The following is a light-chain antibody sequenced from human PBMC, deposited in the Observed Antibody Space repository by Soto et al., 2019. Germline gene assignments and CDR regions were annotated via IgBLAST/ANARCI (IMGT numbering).Light chain of an antibody. J-gene: IGLJ1*01. Sequence: QSALTQPPSASGSPGQSVTISCTGTSSDIGSYDFVSWYQQHPGKAPKLIIYDLTKRPSWFPDRFSASKSGNTASLTVSGLQADDEADYYCSSHGGSNNPFVFGTGTKLTVL. CDR2: DLT. CDR1: SSDIGSYDF. V-gene: IGLV2-8*01. CDR3: SSHGGSNNPFV.